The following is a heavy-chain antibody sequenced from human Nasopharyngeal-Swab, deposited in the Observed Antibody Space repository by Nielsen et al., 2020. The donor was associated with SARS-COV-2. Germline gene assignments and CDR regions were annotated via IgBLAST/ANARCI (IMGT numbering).Heavy chain of an antibody. Sequence: SETLSLTCAVYGGSFSDYYWSWIRQPPGKGLEWIGEINHSGSTNYNPSLKSRVTISVDTSKNQFSLKLSSVTAADTAVYYCARDPRGWLQLPHWYFDLWGRGTLVTVSS. CDR2: INHSGST. J-gene: IGHJ2*01. CDR1: GGSFSDYY. V-gene: IGHV4-34*01. CDR3: ARDPRGWLQLPHWYFDL. D-gene: IGHD5-24*01.